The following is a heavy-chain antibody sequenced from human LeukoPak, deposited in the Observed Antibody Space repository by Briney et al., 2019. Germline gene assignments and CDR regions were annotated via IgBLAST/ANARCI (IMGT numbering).Heavy chain of an antibody. J-gene: IGHJ4*02. D-gene: IGHD6-6*01. CDR1: GFTFNTYG. Sequence: PGGSLRLSCAASGFTFNTYGMAWVRQSPGKGLEWVSAISDSGSNTYYTDSVKGRFTISRDNSKTALCLQMNSLRAEDTAVYYCAKRVKYSSSSGGYFDYWGQGILVTVSS. CDR3: AKRVKYSSSSGGYFDY. CDR2: ISDSGSNT. V-gene: IGHV3-23*01.